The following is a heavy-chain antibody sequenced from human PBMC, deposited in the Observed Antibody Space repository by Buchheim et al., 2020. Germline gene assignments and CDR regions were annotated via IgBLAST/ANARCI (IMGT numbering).Heavy chain of an antibody. V-gene: IGHV3-11*06. Sequence: QVRLVESGRGLVKPGGSLRLSCVASGFTFSDYHMSWIRQAPGKGLEWISYISSSGSFANYADSVKGRFTIYRDNDKKLLFLQMNSPRAEDTAVYYCARARKQWLKEDFFDYWGQGTL. CDR3: ARARKQWLKEDFFDY. D-gene: IGHD6-19*01. CDR1: GFTFSDYH. J-gene: IGHJ4*02. CDR2: ISSSGSFA.